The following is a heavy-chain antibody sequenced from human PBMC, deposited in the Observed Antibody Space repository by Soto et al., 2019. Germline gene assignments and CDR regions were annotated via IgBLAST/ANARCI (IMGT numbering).Heavy chain of an antibody. J-gene: IGHJ6*02. V-gene: IGHV3-53*01. CDR2: IYSDVYSAGTT. D-gene: IGHD2-2*02. CDR3: AREGVAPSAIGHYYYGMDV. Sequence: GASLRLSCETSWFTVSENYMTWVRQAAGQGLEWVSLIYSDVYSAGTTYYADSVKGRLTVARDNSNNTLFLEMNSLRVEDTAGYYCAREGVAPSAIGHYYYGMDVWGQGTTVTVSS. CDR1: WFTVSENY.